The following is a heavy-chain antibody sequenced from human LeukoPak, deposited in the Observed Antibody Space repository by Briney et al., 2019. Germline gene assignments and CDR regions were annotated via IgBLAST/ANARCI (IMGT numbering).Heavy chain of an antibody. D-gene: IGHD3-22*01. CDR2: ITWNSGNT. V-gene: IGHV3-9*01. CDR1: GFTFDDFA. Sequence: QPGRSLRLSCAAYGFTFDDFAMHWVRQAPGKGLEWVSGITWNSGNTDYADSVKGPFTISRDNAKNSLYLQMNSLSAEDTALYYCVRRGLSVRNAFDIWGQGTMVTVSS. CDR3: VRRGLSVRNAFDI. J-gene: IGHJ3*02.